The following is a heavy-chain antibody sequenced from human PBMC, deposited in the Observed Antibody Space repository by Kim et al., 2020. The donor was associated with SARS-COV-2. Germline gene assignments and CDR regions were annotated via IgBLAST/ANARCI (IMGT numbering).Heavy chain of an antibody. CDR2: INPNSGGT. CDR1: GYTFTGYY. J-gene: IGHJ5*02. CDR3: ARDSCSGGSCYSWWFDP. Sequence: ASVKVSCKASGYTFTGYYMHWVRQAPGQGLEWMGRINPNSGGTNYALKFQGRVTMTRDTSISTAYMELSRLRSDDTAVYYCARDSCSGGSCYSWWFDPWGQGTLVTVSS. D-gene: IGHD2-15*01. V-gene: IGHV1-2*06.